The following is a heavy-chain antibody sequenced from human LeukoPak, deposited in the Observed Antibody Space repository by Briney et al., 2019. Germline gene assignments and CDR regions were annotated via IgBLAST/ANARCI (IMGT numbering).Heavy chain of an antibody. CDR3: AKEYNVGYFDWFDP. CDR1: GFTFSSYA. CDR2: TSSSSGST. J-gene: IGHJ5*02. D-gene: IGHD1-14*01. V-gene: IGHV3-48*01. Sequence: PGGSLRLSCAASGFTFSSYAMNWVRQAPGKGLEWLSFTSSSSGSTHYADSVKGRFTISRDNAKNSLHLQMNSLRAEDTAVYYCAKEYNVGYFDWFDPWGQGTLVTVSS.